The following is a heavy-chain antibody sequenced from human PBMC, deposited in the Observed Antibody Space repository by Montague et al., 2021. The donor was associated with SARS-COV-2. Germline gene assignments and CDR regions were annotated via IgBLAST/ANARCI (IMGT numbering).Heavy chain of an antibody. CDR1: GGSFSGYY. V-gene: IGHV4-34*01. Sequence: SETLSLTCDVYGGSFSGYYLYWIRQPPGKGLVWSGEINHSGSNNYNTSLKSRVTIAVDTSKNQFSLKLTSVTAADTAVFYCARTTVTNSPFGFSNKLRSRYSGMDVWGQGTTVTVSS. CDR2: INHSGSN. J-gene: IGHJ6*02. CDR3: ARTTVTNSPFGFSNKLRSRYSGMDV. D-gene: IGHD4-17*01.